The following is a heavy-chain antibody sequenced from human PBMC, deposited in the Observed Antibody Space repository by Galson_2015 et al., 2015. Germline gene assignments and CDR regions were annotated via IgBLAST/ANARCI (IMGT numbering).Heavy chain of an antibody. D-gene: IGHD6-19*01. V-gene: IGHV6-1*01. J-gene: IGHJ4*02. CDR1: GDSVSSNSAA. Sequence: CAISGDSVSSNSAAWNWIRQSPSRGLEWLGRTYYRSKWYNDYAVSVKSRITINPDTSKNQFSLQLNSVTPEDTAVYYCAKEGALSYSSGWLFDYWGQGTLVTVSS. CDR3: AKEGALSYSSGWLFDY. CDR2: TYYRSKWYN.